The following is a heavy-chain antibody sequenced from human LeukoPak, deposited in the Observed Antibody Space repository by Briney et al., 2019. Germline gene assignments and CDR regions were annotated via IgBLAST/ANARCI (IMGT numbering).Heavy chain of an antibody. D-gene: IGHD3-22*01. CDR1: GGSISSSSCY. CDR2: IYYSGST. J-gene: IGHJ5*02. CDR3: ARGYYYDSSGYSAWFDP. V-gene: IGHV4-61*05. Sequence: SETLSLTCTVSGGSISSSSCYWGWIRQPPGKGLEWIGYIYYSGSTNYNPSLKSRVTISVDMSKNQFSLKLSSVTAADTAVYYCARGYYYDSSGYSAWFDPWGQGTLVTVSS.